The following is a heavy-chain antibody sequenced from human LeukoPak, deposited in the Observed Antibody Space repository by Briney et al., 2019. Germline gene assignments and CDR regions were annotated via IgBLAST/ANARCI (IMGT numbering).Heavy chain of an antibody. V-gene: IGHV3-23*01. J-gene: IGHJ4*02. D-gene: IGHD2-15*01. Sequence: HSGGSLRLSCAASGFTFSSYAMSWVRQAPGKGLEWVSSISGSDDSTHYADSVKGRFTISRDNSKNTLYLQMNSLRAEDTAVYYCAKDPRYCSGGSRYTGVDYFDYWGQGTLVTVSS. CDR2: ISGSDDST. CDR3: AKDPRYCSGGSRYTGVDYFDY. CDR1: GFTFSSYA.